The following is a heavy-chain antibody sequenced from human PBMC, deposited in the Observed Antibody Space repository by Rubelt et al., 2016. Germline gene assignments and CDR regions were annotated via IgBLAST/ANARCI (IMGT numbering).Heavy chain of an antibody. V-gene: IGHV3-66*01. CDR1: GFTVSSNY. J-gene: IGHJ4*02. Sequence: VESGGGLVQPGGSLRLSCAASGFTVSSNYMSWVRQAPGKGLEWVSVVYAIGTTFYADSVKDRFTISRDNSKNTRNLQMNILRADDTAVYYCAKPVIAVAGTDYWGQGTLVTVSS. D-gene: IGHD6-19*01. CDR3: AKPVIAVAGTDY. CDR2: VYAIGTT.